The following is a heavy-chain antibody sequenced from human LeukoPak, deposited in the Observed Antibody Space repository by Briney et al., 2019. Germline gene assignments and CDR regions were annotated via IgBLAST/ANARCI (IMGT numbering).Heavy chain of an antibody. Sequence: PSETLSLTCAVYGGSFSGYYWTWIRQPPGKGLEWLGEINHSGSTNYNPSLKSRVIMSVDTSKNQFSLKLSSVTAADTAVYYCARLDESSDPNAFDIWGQGTMVTVSS. J-gene: IGHJ3*02. CDR1: GGSFSGYY. CDR3: ARLDESSDPNAFDI. D-gene: IGHD3-22*01. V-gene: IGHV4-34*01. CDR2: INHSGST.